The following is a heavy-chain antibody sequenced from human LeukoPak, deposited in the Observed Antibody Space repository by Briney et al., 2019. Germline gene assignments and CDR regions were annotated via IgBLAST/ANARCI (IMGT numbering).Heavy chain of an antibody. CDR2: IWYDGSNK. V-gene: IGHV3-33*01. CDR3: ARGLNNALAAAGDY. J-gene: IGHJ4*02. D-gene: IGHD6-13*01. CDR1: GFTFSSYG. Sequence: GGSLRLSCAASGFTFSSYGMHWVRQAPGKGLEWVAVIWYDGSNKYYADSVKGRFTISRDNSKNTLYLQMNSLRAEDTAVYYCARGLNNALAAAGDYWGQGTLVTVSS.